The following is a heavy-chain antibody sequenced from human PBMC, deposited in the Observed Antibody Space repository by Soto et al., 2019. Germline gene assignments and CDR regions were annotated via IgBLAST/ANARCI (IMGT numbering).Heavy chain of an antibody. CDR1: GFTFTNYA. Sequence: PGGSLRLSCAASGFTFTNYAMSWVRRAPAKGLEWVSTISAGDGSTYYADSMKGRFTISRDNSKNTLNLKMNNQRAEDTAVYYCAKKFHYGSGTYLYYFDYWGQGTLVTVSS. D-gene: IGHD3-10*01. V-gene: IGHV3-23*01. J-gene: IGHJ4*02. CDR2: ISAGDGST. CDR3: AKKFHYGSGTYLYYFDY.